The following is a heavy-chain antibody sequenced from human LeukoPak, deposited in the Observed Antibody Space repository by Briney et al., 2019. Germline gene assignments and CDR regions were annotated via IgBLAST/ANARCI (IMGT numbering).Heavy chain of an antibody. Sequence: SETLSLTCTVSGGSISSYYWSWIRQPPGKGLEWIGYIYYSGSTNYNPSLKSRVTISVDTSKNQFSLKLSSVTAADTAVYYCARDDDCSSTSCYPYYYYYMDVWGKGTTVTVSS. CDR1: GGSISSYY. D-gene: IGHD2-2*01. CDR3: ARDDDCSSTSCYPYYYYYMDV. J-gene: IGHJ6*03. V-gene: IGHV4-59*12. CDR2: IYYSGST.